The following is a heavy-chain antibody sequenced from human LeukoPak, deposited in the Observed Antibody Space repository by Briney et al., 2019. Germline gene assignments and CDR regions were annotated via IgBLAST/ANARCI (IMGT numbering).Heavy chain of an antibody. V-gene: IGHV4-59*01. CDR2: IYYSGSA. D-gene: IGHD3-10*01. CDR3: ARSYGSGNYFDY. J-gene: IGHJ4*02. Sequence: SETLPLTCTVSGGSISTYYWSWTRQPPGKGLEWIGYIYYSGSANYNPSLKSRVTISVDTSKNQFSLKLSSVTAADTAVYYCARSYGSGNYFDYWGQRNTFTDSS. CDR1: GGSISTYY.